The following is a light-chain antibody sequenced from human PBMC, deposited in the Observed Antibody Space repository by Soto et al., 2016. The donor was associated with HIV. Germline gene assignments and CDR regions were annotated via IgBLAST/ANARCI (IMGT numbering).Light chain of an antibody. J-gene: IGKJ4*01. V-gene: IGKV1-5*03. CDR3: QQYNRYSLT. Sequence: DIQMTQSPSTLSASVGDRVTITCRASQSISSWLAWYQQIPGKAPNLLIYKASTLGSGVPTRFSGSGFGTEFTLTIRSLQPEDFATYYCQQYNRYSLTFGGGTKVEIK. CDR2: KAS. CDR1: QSISSW.